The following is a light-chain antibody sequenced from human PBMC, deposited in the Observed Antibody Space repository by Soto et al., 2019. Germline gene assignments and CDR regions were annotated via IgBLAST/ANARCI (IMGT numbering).Light chain of an antibody. Sequence: EIVMPQSPATLSVSPGERATLSCRASQSLSSNLAWYQQKPGQAPRLLIFGASTRATGVPGRFSGSGSGTEFTLTISSLQSEDSAVYYCQQYNNWPPVTFGGGTKVEIK. V-gene: IGKV3-15*01. CDR1: QSLSSN. J-gene: IGKJ4*01. CDR3: QQYNNWPPVT. CDR2: GAS.